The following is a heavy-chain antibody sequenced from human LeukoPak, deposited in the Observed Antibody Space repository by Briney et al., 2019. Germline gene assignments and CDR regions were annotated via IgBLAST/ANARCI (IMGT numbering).Heavy chain of an antibody. D-gene: IGHD2-2*01. CDR3: AKRTRNIVVVPAAFFDY. V-gene: IGHV3-23*01. Sequence: GGPLRLSCAASGFTFSSYAMSWVRQAPGKGLEWVSAISGSGGSTYYADSVKGRFTISRDNSKNTLYLQMNSLRAEDTTVYYCAKRTRNIVVVPAAFFDYWGQGTLVTVSS. CDR2: ISGSGGST. CDR1: GFTFSSYA. J-gene: IGHJ4*02.